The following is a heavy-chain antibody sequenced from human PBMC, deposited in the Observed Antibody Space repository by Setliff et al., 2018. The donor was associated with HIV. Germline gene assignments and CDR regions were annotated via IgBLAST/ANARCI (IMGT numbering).Heavy chain of an antibody. CDR2: IYSSGST. V-gene: IGHV4-61*02. Sequence: SETLSLTCTVSGDSISSGTYYWSWIRQPAGKGLEWIGRIYSSGSTNYNPSLESRVTMSVDTSKNQFSLIRTSATAAGTAMYYCARDRNYQDTSGYWQGFDIWGQGTMVTVSS. D-gene: IGHD3-22*01. J-gene: IGHJ3*02. CDR1: GDSISSGTYY. CDR3: ARDRNYQDTSGYWQGFDI.